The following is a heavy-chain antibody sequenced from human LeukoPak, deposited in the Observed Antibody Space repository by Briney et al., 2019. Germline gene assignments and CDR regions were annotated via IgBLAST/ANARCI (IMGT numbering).Heavy chain of an antibody. J-gene: IGHJ4*02. CDR1: GFTLSSFW. D-gene: IGHD6-13*01. CDR2: IYSGGST. Sequence: GGSLRLSCAASGFTLSSFWMSWVRQAPGKGLEWVSVIYSGGSTYYADSVKGRFTISRDNSKNTLYVQMNSLRAEDTAVYYCARQEDLKRAANYWGQGTLVTVSS. V-gene: IGHV3-66*04. CDR3: ARQEDLKRAANY.